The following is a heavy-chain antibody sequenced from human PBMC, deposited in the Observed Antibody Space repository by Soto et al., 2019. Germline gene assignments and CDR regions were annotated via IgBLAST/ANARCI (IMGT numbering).Heavy chain of an antibody. D-gene: IGHD6-13*01. CDR3: ARVPAAGPGGYWYFDL. J-gene: IGHJ2*01. Sequence: QVQLQESGPGLVKPSQTLSLTCTVSGGSISSGGYYWSWIRQHPGKGLEWIGYIYYSGSTYYNPSLKRRVTISGDTSKNPFSLKLSSVPAADTAVYYCARVPAAGPGGYWYFDLWGRGTLVTVSS. CDR1: GGSISSGGYY. CDR2: IYYSGST. V-gene: IGHV4-31*03.